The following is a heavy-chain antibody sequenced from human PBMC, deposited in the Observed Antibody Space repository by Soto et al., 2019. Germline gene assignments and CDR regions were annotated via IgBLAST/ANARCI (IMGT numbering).Heavy chain of an antibody. D-gene: IGHD1-26*01. CDR1: GFTFSSYS. V-gene: IGHV3-21*01. CDR2: ISSSSSYI. CDR3: ARDRYSGSYQGWFDP. Sequence: EVQLVESGGGLVKPGGSLRLSCAASGFTFSSYSMNWVRQAPGKGLEWVSSISSSSSYIYYADSVKGRFTISRDNAKNSLYLQMNSLRAEDTAVYYCARDRYSGSYQGWFDPWGQGTLVTVSS. J-gene: IGHJ5*02.